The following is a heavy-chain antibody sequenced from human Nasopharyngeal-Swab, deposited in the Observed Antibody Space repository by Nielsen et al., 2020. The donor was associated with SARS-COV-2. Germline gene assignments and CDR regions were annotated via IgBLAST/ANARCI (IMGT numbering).Heavy chain of an antibody. Sequence: GGSLRLSCAASGFTFSSYAMSWVRQAPGKGLEWVSVIHSDPSNTYYADSVKGRFTISRDNSQNTLFLQMNSLRAEDTAVYYCAKSDDAVDIWGQGTMVTVSS. CDR2: IHSDPSNT. V-gene: IGHV3-23*03. CDR1: GFTFSSYA. J-gene: IGHJ3*02. CDR3: AKSDDAVDI.